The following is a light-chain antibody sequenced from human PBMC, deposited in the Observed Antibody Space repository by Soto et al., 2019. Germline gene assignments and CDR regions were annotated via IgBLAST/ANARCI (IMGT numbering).Light chain of an antibody. CDR3: QQYNSYLRT. V-gene: IGKV1-5*01. Sequence: DIQMTHSPSTLSASVGERVTITCRASQSISSWLGWYQQKPGKAPKLLIYDASSLESGVPSRFSGSGSGTEFTLTISSLQPDDFATYYCQQYNSYLRTFGQGTKVDI. CDR2: DAS. J-gene: IGKJ1*01. CDR1: QSISSW.